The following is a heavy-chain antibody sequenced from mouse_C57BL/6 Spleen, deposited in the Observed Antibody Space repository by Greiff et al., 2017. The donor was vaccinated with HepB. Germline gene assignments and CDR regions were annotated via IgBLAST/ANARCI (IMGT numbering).Heavy chain of an antibody. CDR2: ISDGGSYT. CDR1: GFTFSSYA. Sequence: EVKLMESGGGLVKPGGSLKLSCAASGFTFSSYAMSWVRQTPEKRLEWVATISDGGSYTYYPDNVKGRFTISRDNAKNNLYLQMSHLKSEDTAMYYCARGDDYDERFAYWGQGTLVTVSA. CDR3: ARGDDYDERFAY. D-gene: IGHD2-4*01. J-gene: IGHJ3*01. V-gene: IGHV5-4*03.